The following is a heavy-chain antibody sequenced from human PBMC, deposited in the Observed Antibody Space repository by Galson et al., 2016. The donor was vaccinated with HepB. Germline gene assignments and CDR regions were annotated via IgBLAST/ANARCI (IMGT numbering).Heavy chain of an antibody. CDR1: GFAFSSFW. D-gene: IGHD2-15*01. J-gene: IGHJ4*02. CDR3: ARVAYCRGGSCYDY. V-gene: IGHV3-7*03. Sequence: SLRLSCAASGFAFSSFWMSWLRQAPGKGLEWVANINQDGSQAFYVASLKGRFSISRDAANNSLYLQMNSLKTEDTAVYYCARVAYCRGGSCYDYWGQGTLVTVSS. CDR2: INQDGSQA.